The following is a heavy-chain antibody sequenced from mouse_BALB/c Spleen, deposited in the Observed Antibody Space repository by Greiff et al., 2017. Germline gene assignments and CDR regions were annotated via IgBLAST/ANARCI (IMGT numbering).Heavy chain of an antibody. J-gene: IGHJ1*01. Sequence: QVQLQQPGAELVKPGASVKLSCKASGYTFTSYWMHWVKQRPGQGLEWIGEINPSNGRTNYNEKFKSKATLTVDKSSSTAYMQLSSLTSEDSAVYYCGKYGNYGYWYFDVWGAGTTVTVSS. CDR2: INPSNGRT. D-gene: IGHD2-10*02. CDR1: GYTFTSYW. V-gene: IGHV1S81*02. CDR3: GKYGNYGYWYFDV.